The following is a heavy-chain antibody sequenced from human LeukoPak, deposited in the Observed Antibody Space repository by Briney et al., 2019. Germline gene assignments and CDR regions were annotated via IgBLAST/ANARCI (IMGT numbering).Heavy chain of an antibody. V-gene: IGHV4-34*01. CDR2: FNHSGST. D-gene: IGHD3-3*01. J-gene: IGHJ5*02. Sequence: SETLSLTCAVYGGSFSGYYWSWIRQPPGKGLEWIGEFNHSGSTNYNPSLKSRVTISVDTSKNQFSLKLSSVTAADTAVYYCARIMDFWSGYYTGLIHNWFDPWGQGTLVTVSS. CDR1: GGSFSGYY. CDR3: ARIMDFWSGYYTGLIHNWFDP.